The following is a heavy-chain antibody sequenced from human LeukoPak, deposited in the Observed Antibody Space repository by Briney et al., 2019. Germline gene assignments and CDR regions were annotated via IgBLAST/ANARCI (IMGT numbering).Heavy chain of an antibody. Sequence: GGSLRLSCAASDFTVSTDYMTWVRQAPGKGLEWVSIIYSGGSAFYADSVWGRFTISRDNSKKTLYLQMNRLRADDTAVYYCARAGDHYYGLDVWGQGTTVTVSS. CDR3: ARAGDHYYGLDV. CDR2: IYSGGSA. D-gene: IGHD5-24*01. CDR1: DFTVSTDY. J-gene: IGHJ6*02. V-gene: IGHV3-66*01.